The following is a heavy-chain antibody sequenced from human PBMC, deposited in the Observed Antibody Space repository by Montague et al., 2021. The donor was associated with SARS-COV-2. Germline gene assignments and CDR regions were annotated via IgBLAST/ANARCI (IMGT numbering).Heavy chain of an antibody. CDR1: GFSLSSSGVG. D-gene: IGHD6-19*01. V-gene: IGHV2-5*02. CDR2: IYWDDDK. Sequence: PALVKPTQTLTLTCTVSGFSLSSSGVGVGWIRQPPGKALEWLALIYWDDDKRYSPSLRSRLTITKDNAKNQVVLTMTNMDPVDTATYYYAHKGAMAGSGVDLGXWGQGTLVTVSS. J-gene: IGHJ4*02. CDR3: AHKGAMAGSGVDLGX.